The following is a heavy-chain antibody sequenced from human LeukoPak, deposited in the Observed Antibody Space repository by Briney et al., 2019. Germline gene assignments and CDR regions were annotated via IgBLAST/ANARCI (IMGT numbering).Heavy chain of an antibody. CDR1: GFTFSSYG. CDR3: ARVRVVPAAIRAPNYYYYYMDV. J-gene: IGHJ6*03. D-gene: IGHD2-2*02. V-gene: IGHV3-33*01. Sequence: GGSLRLSCAASGFTFSSYGMHWVRQAPGKGLEWVAVIWYDGSNKYYADSVKGRFTISRDNSKNTLYLQMNSLRAEDTAEYYCARVRVVPAAIRAPNYYYYYMDVWGKGTTVTVSS. CDR2: IWYDGSNK.